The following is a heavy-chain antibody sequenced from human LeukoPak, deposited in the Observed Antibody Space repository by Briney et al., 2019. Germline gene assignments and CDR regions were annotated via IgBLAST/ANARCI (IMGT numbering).Heavy chain of an antibody. CDR3: SGSHVYNWFDP. CDR2: IRSKANSYAT. V-gene: IGHV3-73*01. CDR1: GFTFSGSA. Sequence: GGPLRLSCAASGFTFSGSAMHWVRQASGKGLEWVGRIRSKANSYATAYAASVKGRFTISRDDSKNTAYLQMNSLKTEDTAVYYCSGSHVYNWFDPWGQGTLVTVSS. J-gene: IGHJ5*02. D-gene: IGHD3-10*01.